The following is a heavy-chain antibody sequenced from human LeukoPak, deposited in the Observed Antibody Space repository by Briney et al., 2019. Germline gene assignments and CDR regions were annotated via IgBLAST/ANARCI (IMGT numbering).Heavy chain of an antibody. D-gene: IGHD6-19*01. CDR3: VRETNVAVAAHVFDI. J-gene: IGHJ3*02. V-gene: IGHV4-59*01. Sequence: SETLSLTCTVSGGSIRSYYWSWIRQPPGKGLEWIGYIYYSGSTHYNPSLKSRVTISIDTSKNQLSLKLSSMTAADTAVYYCVRETNVAVAAHVFDIWGQGTMVTVSS. CDR2: IYYSGST. CDR1: GGSIRSYY.